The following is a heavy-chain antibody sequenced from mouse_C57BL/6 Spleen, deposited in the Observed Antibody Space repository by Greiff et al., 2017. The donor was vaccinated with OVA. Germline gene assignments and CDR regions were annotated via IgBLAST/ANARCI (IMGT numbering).Heavy chain of an antibody. J-gene: IGHJ1*03. V-gene: IGHV1-53*01. Sequence: QVQLQQPGTELVKPGASVTLSCKASGYTFTSYWMHWVQQRPGQGLEWIGNINPSNGGTNYNEKFKSKATLTVDKSSSTAYMQLSSLTSEDSAVYYCARNYGSSFDWYFDVWGTGTTVTVSS. CDR2: INPSNGGT. CDR1: GYTFTSYW. D-gene: IGHD1-1*01. CDR3: ARNYGSSFDWYFDV.